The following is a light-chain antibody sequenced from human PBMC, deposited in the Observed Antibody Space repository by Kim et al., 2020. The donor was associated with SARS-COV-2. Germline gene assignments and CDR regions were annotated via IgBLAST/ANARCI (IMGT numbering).Light chain of an antibody. CDR3: CSYAGSSTYV. J-gene: IGLJ1*01. CDR1: SSAVGSYNL. CDR2: EVT. V-gene: IGLV2-23*02. Sequence: GQSITISCTGTSSAVGSYNLVSWYQHHPGKAPKLIIYEVTKRPSGVSNRFSGSKSGNTASLTISGLQAEDEADYYCCSYAGSSTYVFGTGTKVTVL.